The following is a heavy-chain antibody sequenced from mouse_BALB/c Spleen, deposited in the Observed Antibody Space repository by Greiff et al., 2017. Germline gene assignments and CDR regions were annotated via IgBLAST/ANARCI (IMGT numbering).Heavy chain of an antibody. CDR3: TRGGYGAMDY. V-gene: IGHV1-15*01. CDR2: IDPETGGT. D-gene: IGHD2-2*01. J-gene: IGHJ4*01. Sequence: VKLMESGAELVRPGASVTLSCKASGYTFTDYEMHWVKQTPVHGLEWIGAIDPETGGTAYNQKFKGKATLTADKSSSTAYMELRSLTSEDSAVYYCTRGGYGAMDYWGQGTSVTVSS. CDR1: GYTFTDYE.